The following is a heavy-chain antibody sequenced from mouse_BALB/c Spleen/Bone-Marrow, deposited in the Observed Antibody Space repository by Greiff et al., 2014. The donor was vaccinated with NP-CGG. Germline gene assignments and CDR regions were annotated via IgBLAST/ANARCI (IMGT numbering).Heavy chain of an antibody. CDR2: ILPGSGST. V-gene: IGHV1-9*01. J-gene: IGHJ2*01. Sequence: VQLQQSGAELTKPGASVKISCKATGYTFSSYWIEWVKQRPGHGLEWIGEILPGSGSTNYNEKFKGKATFAADTSSNTAYMQLSSLTPEDSAVYYCARRGLRRGYYFDYWGQGTTLTVSS. D-gene: IGHD2-4*01. CDR1: GYTFSSYW. CDR3: ARRGLRRGYYFDY.